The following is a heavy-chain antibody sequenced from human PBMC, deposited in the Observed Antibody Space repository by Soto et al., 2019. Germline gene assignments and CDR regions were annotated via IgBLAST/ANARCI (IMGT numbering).Heavy chain of an antibody. CDR1: GYTFINYD. J-gene: IGHJ4*02. CDR3: SRTPGDY. V-gene: IGHV1-8*01. CDR2: MNPKSGKT. D-gene: IGHD2-15*01. Sequence: QVQLVQSGAEVKKPGASVKVSCKTSGYTFINYDINWVRQAPGKGLEWMGLMNPKSGKTGYAQKFQGRVPMTRDTSTSTAYMELNSLRSEDTATYYCSRTPGDYWGQGTLVTVSS.